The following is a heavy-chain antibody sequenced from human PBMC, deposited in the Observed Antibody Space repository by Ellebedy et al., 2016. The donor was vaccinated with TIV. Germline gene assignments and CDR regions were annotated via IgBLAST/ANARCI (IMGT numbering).Heavy chain of an antibody. CDR2: IYYTGST. D-gene: IGHD1-1*01. V-gene: IGHV4-31*03. J-gene: IGHJ6*02. CDR3: ARDPGNAMDV. Sequence: MPSETLSLTCTVSGGFITSGGYYWSWIRQPPGKGLEWIGYIYYTGSTFYNPSLKSRVTISLDTSKNQFSLKLNSVTAADTAVYFCARDPGNAMDVWGQGTTATVSS. CDR1: GGFITSGGYY.